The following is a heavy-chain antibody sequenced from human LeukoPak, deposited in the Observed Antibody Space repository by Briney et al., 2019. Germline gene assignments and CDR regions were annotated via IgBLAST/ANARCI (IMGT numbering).Heavy chain of an antibody. Sequence: AGGSLRLSCAASGFTFSSYAMSWVRQAPGKGLEWVSAIGGSGGSTYCADSVKGRFTISRDNSKNTLYLQMNSLRAEGTAVYYCAKDPFKYYYGSGSYYRADWGQGTLVTVSS. CDR2: IGGSGGST. J-gene: IGHJ4*02. CDR3: AKDPFKYYYGSGSYYRAD. CDR1: GFTFSSYA. V-gene: IGHV3-23*01. D-gene: IGHD3-10*01.